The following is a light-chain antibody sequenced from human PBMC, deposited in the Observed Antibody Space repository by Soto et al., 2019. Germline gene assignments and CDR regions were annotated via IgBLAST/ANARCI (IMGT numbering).Light chain of an antibody. CDR3: QQYNQWPPLT. CDR2: DTS. Sequence: EIVMTQSPADLSVSPGESLTLSCRASQRVSRDLAWYQQKPGQAPRLLIYDTSTRATGVPARFSGSGSGTEFTLTISDLQSEDFAVYYCQQYNQWPPLTFGGGTKVDIK. V-gene: IGKV3D-15*01. CDR1: QRVSRD. J-gene: IGKJ4*01.